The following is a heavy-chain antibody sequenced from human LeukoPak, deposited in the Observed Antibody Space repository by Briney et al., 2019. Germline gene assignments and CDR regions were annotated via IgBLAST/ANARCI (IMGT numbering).Heavy chain of an antibody. CDR3: ARVVVGSGSHEAVDAFDI. CDR1: GGSFSGYY. J-gene: IGHJ3*02. V-gene: IGHV4-34*01. Sequence: SETLSLTCGVYGGSFSGYYWSWIRQPPGKGLEWIGEVSQTGSGRTNYNPSLKSRVTISVDTSKNQFSLKLSSVTAADTAVYYCARVVVGSGSHEAVDAFDIWGQGTMVTVSS. D-gene: IGHD3-10*01. CDR2: VSQTGSGRT.